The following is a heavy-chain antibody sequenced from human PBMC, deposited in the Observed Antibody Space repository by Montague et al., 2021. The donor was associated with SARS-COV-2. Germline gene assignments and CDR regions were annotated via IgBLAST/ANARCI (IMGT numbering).Heavy chain of an antibody. J-gene: IGHJ4*02. CDR1: GGSVSSYY. CDR3: ARHRRLGLTSDSSVDY. V-gene: IGHV4-59*08. Sequence: SETLSLTCTVSGGSVSSYYWSWIRLPQGQGMEWVGYIYYSGSTNYNHSLKSRVTISVDTSKNQFSLKLSSATAADTAVYYCARHRRLGLTSDSSVDYWGQGTLVTVSS. D-gene: IGHD6-6*01. CDR2: IYYSGST.